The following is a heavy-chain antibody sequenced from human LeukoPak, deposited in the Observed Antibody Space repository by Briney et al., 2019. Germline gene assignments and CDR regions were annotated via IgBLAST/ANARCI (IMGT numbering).Heavy chain of an antibody. J-gene: IGHJ4*02. Sequence: ASVKVSCKASGYTFTSYYMHWVRQAPGQGLEWMGIIKPSGGSTSYAQKFQGRVTMTTDTSTSTAYMELRSLRSDDTAVYYCARGSYYDSSGYYGLLDYWGQGTLVTVSS. CDR1: GYTFTSYY. D-gene: IGHD3-22*01. CDR2: IKPSGGST. CDR3: ARGSYYDSSGYYGLLDY. V-gene: IGHV1-46*01.